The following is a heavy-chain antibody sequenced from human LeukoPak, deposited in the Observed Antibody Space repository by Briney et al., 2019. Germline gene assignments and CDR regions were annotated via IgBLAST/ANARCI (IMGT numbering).Heavy chain of an antibody. CDR3: TTAYYYGSGSYYTYYLDY. CDR2: IKSKTDGGTT. D-gene: IGHD3-10*01. V-gene: IGHV3-15*01. Sequence: GGSLRLSCAASGFTFSNAWMSWVRQAPGKGLEWVGRIKSKTDGGTTDYAAPVKGRFTISRDDSKNTLYLQMNSLKTEDTAVYYCTTAYYYGSGSYYTYYLDYWGQGTLVTVSS. J-gene: IGHJ4*02. CDR1: GFTFSNAW.